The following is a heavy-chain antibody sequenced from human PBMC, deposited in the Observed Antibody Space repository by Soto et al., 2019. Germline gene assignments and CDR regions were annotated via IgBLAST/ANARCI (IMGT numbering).Heavy chain of an antibody. J-gene: IGHJ4*02. D-gene: IGHD2-15*01. Sequence: QVQLVQSGTEVKKPGASVKVSCKASGYTFTNFGISWVRQAPGLGLEWMGWISAYNGNTNDAQTFQGRVTMTTDTSTRAAYLELRILRSDDTAVYYCAGGATPIDYWGQGTLVTVSS. CDR3: AGGATPIDY. V-gene: IGHV1-18*01. CDR1: GYTFTNFG. CDR2: ISAYNGNT.